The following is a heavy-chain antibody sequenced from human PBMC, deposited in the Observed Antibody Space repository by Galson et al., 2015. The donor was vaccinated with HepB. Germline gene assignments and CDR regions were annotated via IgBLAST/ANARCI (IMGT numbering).Heavy chain of an antibody. Sequence: SLRLSCAASGFTFSSYAMHWVRQAPGKGLEWVAVISYDGSNKYYADSVKGRFTISRDNSKNTLYLQMNSLRAEDTAVYYCAREDDSSGYYPPPVDYWGQGTLVTVSS. J-gene: IGHJ4*02. V-gene: IGHV3-30*04. CDR3: AREDDSSGYYPPPVDY. CDR2: ISYDGSNK. D-gene: IGHD3-22*01. CDR1: GFTFSSYA.